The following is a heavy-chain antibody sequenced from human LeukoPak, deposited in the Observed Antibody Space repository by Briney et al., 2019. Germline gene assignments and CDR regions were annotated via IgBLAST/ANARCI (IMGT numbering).Heavy chain of an antibody. D-gene: IGHD1-26*01. CDR2: VIPLYNTS. CDR1: GGTFGNFA. J-gene: IGHJ5*02. V-gene: IGHV1-69*06. CDR3: ARVSGSSYSGSYYVYWFDP. Sequence: GAPVKVSCKASGGTFGNFAFSWVRQAPGQGLEWMGGVIPLYNTSNYAERCQGRVTISADKSTSTAYMELTSLRSEDTAVYYCARVSGSSYSGSYYVYWFDPWGQGTLVTVSS.